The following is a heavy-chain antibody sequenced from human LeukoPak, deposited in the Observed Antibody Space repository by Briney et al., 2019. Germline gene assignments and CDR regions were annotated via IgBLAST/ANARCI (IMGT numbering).Heavy chain of an antibody. CDR1: GFTFSSYA. CDR2: IRYDGSNK. J-gene: IGHJ4*02. CDR3: AKDAPSGYSYGYFDY. D-gene: IGHD5-18*01. V-gene: IGHV3-30*02. Sequence: PGGSLRLSCAASGFTFSSYAMSWVRQAPGKGLEWVAFIRYDGSNKYYADSVKGRFTISRDNSKNTLYLQMNSLRAEDTAVYYCAKDAPSGYSYGYFDYWGQGTLVTVSS.